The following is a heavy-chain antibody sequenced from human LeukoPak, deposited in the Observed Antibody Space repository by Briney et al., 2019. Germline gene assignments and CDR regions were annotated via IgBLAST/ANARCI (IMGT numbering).Heavy chain of an antibody. CDR1: GGSVSSSSYY. CDR2: IYYSGST. J-gene: IGHJ3*01. V-gene: IGHV4-39*07. CDR3: ARTRDNYSDASPIAFHV. Sequence: SETLSLTCTVSGGSVSSSSYYWGWIRQPPGKGLEWIGSIYYSGSTYYNPSLKSRVTISVDTSNNQFSLKLTSVTAADTAMYYCARTRDNYSDASPIAFHVWGRRTRVTVSS. D-gene: IGHD3-22*01.